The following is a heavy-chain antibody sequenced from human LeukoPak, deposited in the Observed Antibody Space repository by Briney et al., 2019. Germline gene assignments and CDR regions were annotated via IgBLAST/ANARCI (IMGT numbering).Heavy chain of an antibody. CDR2: ISGSSNYI. CDR1: GFTFSSYS. V-gene: IGHV3-21*01. D-gene: IGHD3-10*01. Sequence: GGSLRLSCAASGFTFSSYSMNWVRQAPGKGLEWVSSISGSSNYIYYADSVKGRFTISRDNAKNSLYLQMNSLRAGDTAVYFCARDPLSILRGGDYGGQGTLVTVSS. CDR3: ARDPLSILRGGDY. J-gene: IGHJ4*02.